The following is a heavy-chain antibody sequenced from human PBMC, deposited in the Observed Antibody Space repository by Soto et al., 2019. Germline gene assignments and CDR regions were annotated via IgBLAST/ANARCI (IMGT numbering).Heavy chain of an antibody. CDR3: ATGVLRYFDWLFLAFDY. D-gene: IGHD3-9*01. Sequence: ASVKASCKVSGDTITELSMHWVRQAPEKGLEWMGGFDPEDGETIYAQKFQGRVTMTEDTSTDTAYMELSSLRSEDTAVYYCATGVLRYFDWLFLAFDYWGQGTLVTVSS. CDR2: FDPEDGET. J-gene: IGHJ4*02. CDR1: GDTITELS. V-gene: IGHV1-24*01.